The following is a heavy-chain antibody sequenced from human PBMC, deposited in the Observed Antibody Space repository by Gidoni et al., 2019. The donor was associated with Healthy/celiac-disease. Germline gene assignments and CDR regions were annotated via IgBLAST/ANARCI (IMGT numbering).Heavy chain of an antibody. Sequence: EVQLVESGGGLVQPGRSLRLSCAASGFTFDDYAMHWVRQAPGKGLEWVSGISWNSGSIGYADSVKGRFTISRDNAKNSLYLQMNSLRAEDTALYYCAKDIGSYYPNDAFDIWGQGTMVTVSS. D-gene: IGHD1-26*01. J-gene: IGHJ3*02. CDR3: AKDIGSYYPNDAFDI. CDR1: GFTFDDYA. CDR2: ISWNSGSI. V-gene: IGHV3-9*01.